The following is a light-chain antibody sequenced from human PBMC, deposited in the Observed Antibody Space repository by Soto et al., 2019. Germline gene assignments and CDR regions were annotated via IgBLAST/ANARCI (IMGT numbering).Light chain of an antibody. CDR2: ECS. J-gene: IGLJ3*02. V-gene: IGLV2-23*01. Sequence: QSALTQPASVSGSPGQSITISCTGITSDVGSYNLFSWDQHHSGKAPKLMIYECSKRPSAVANRCSGSKSGNTASLTISRLQDEDEADYYCCSYARSSPWVFGGATKLTVL. CDR3: CSYARSSPWV. CDR1: TSDVGSYNL.